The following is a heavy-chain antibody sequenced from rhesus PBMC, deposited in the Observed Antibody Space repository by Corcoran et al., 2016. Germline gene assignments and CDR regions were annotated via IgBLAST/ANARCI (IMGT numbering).Heavy chain of an antibody. CDR3: ARSGYCSGIYCYAYFEF. J-gene: IGHJ1*01. D-gene: IGHD2-27*01. CDR1: GGSVSSSNW. Sequence: QVQLQESGPGLVKPSETLSLTCAVSGGSVSSSNWWSWIRQPPGKGLEWIGYISGSSGRTYYNPSLKSRVTISTDTSKNQFSLKLSSVTAADTAVYYCARSGYCSGIYCYAYFEFWGQGALVTVSS. CDR2: ISGSSGRT. V-gene: IGHV4-65*01.